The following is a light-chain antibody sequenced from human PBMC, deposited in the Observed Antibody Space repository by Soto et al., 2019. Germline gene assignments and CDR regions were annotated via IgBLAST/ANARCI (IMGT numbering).Light chain of an antibody. Sequence: QLVLTQSPSVSASLGASVKLSCTLSSGHTKYAIAWHQQQPKRGPRFLMKLNSDGSKGDGIPDRFSGSSSGAERYLTISRLQSEDEADYYCQTWDSGPWVFGGGTKLTVL. CDR1: SGHTKYA. CDR2: LNSDG. J-gene: IGLJ3*02. CDR3: QTWDSGPWV. V-gene: IGLV4-69*01.